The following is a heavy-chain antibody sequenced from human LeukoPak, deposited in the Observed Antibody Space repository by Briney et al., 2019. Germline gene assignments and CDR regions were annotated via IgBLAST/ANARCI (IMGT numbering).Heavy chain of an antibody. CDR1: GGSISSYY. D-gene: IGHD6-13*01. CDR3: ARGGAAAGTFGYYYYYMDV. J-gene: IGHJ6*03. Sequence: SETLSLTCTVSGGSISSYYWSWIRQPPGKGLEWIGYIYYSGSTDYNPSLKSRVTISVDTSKNQFSLKLSSVTAADTAVYYCARGGAAAGTFGYYYYYMDVWGKGTTVTVSS. V-gene: IGHV4-59*12. CDR2: IYYSGST.